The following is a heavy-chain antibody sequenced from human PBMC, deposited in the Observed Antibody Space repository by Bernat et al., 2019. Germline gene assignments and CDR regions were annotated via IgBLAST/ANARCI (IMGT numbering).Heavy chain of an antibody. CDR2: IYYSGST. CDR3: ARLGYRLLYYYYYYMDV. J-gene: IGHJ6*03. D-gene: IGHD2-2*01. CDR1: GGSISSSSYY. Sequence: QLQLQESGPGLVKPSETLSLTCTVSGGSISSSSYYWGWIRQPPGKGLEWIGSIYYSGSTYYNPSLKSRVTISVDTSKNQFSLKLGSVTAADTAVYYCARLGYRLLYYYYYYMDVWGKGTTVTVSS. V-gene: IGHV4-39*01.